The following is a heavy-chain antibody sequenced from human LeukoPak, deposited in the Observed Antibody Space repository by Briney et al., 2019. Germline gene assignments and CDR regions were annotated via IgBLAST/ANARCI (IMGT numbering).Heavy chain of an antibody. CDR2: INSDGSST. Sequence: PGGSLRLSCAASGFTFSSYWMHWVRQAPGKRLVWVSRINSDGSSTSYADSVKGRFTISRDNAKNTLYLQMNSLRAEDTAVYYCARGYGSSRGWYWGQGTLVTVSS. V-gene: IGHV3-74*01. J-gene: IGHJ4*02. D-gene: IGHD6-6*01. CDR3: ARGYGSSRGWY. CDR1: GFTFSSYW.